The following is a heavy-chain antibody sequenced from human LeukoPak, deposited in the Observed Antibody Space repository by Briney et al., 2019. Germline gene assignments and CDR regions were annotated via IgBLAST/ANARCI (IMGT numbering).Heavy chain of an antibody. V-gene: IGHV1-46*01. Sequence: ASVKVSCKASGYTFTSNYMHWVRQAPGQGLEWMGVINPSGGSTSYAQKFQGRVTMTRDMSTSTDYMELSSLRSEDTAVYYCGRDLNRSGYTREGRFDPWGQGTLVTVSS. CDR1: GYTFTSNY. CDR3: GRDLNRSGYTREGRFDP. D-gene: IGHD3-22*01. J-gene: IGHJ5*02. CDR2: INPSGGST.